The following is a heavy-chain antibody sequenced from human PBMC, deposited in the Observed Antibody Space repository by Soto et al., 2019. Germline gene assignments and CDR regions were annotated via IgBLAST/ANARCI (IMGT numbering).Heavy chain of an antibody. V-gene: IGHV1-69*01. J-gene: IGHJ6*02. CDR2: IIPMLGTP. CDR3: ARGPRSMSRGKVYV. CDR1: GDIFSSYA. D-gene: IGHD2-2*01. Sequence: QVQLVQSGAEVKRPGSSVRVSCKASGDIFSSYAISWVRQAPGQGLEWMGGIIPMLGTPNYAQKFQGRVTITADESTSTVYLELRSLRSEDTAVYYYARGPRSMSRGKVYVWGQGTTVTVSS.